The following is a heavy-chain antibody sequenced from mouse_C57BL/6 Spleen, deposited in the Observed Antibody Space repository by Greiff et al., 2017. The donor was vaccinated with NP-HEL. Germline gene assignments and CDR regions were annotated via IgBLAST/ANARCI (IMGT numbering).Heavy chain of an antibody. J-gene: IGHJ4*01. V-gene: IGHV1-19*01. D-gene: IGHD1-1*01. CDR3: ARRGYYGSNYYAMDY. Sequence: EVQLQQSGPVLVKPGASVKMSCKASGYTFTDYYMNWVKQSHGKSLEWIGVINPYNGGTSYNQKFKGKATLTVDTSSSTAYMELNSLTSEDSAVYYCARRGYYGSNYYAMDYWGQGTSVTVSS. CDR1: GYTFTDYY. CDR2: INPYNGGT.